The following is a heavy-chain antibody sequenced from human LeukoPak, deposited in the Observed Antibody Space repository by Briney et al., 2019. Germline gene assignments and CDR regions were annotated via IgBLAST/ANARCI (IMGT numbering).Heavy chain of an antibody. CDR2: IYYSGST. CDR1: GGSISSSSYY. V-gene: IGHV4-39*02. Sequence: SETLSLTCTVSGGSISSSSYYWGWIRQPPGKGLEWIGSIYYSGSTYYNPSLKSRVTISVDTSKNQFSLKLSSVTAADTAVYYCARERLFDSIAVAGWVDYWGQGTLVTVSS. D-gene: IGHD6-19*01. CDR3: ARERLFDSIAVAGWVDY. J-gene: IGHJ4*02.